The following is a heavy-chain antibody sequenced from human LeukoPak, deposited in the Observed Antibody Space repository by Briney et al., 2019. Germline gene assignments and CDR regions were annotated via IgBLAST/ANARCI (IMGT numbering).Heavy chain of an antibody. CDR2: NYPGDSAT. CDR1: GYSFKSYW. Sequence: GGALKISCRGSGYSFKSYWIGLVRQIPGKGLEWMGINYPGDSATRYSPSFQGQVTISADKPISTAYLRWSSLKAPDTAMYYFARSTTVTPWVESPSEHYFGYWGQGAMVTDPS. V-gene: IGHV5-51*04. J-gene: IGHJ4*02. CDR3: ARSTTVTPWVESPSEHYFGY. D-gene: IGHD4-17*01.